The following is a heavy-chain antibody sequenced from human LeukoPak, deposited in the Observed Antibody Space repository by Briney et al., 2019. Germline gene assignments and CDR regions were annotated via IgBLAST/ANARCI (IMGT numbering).Heavy chain of an antibody. Sequence: GASVKVSCKVSGYTLTELSTHWVRQAPGKGLEWMGGFDPEDGETIYAQKFQGRVTMTEDTSTDTAYMELSSLRSEDTAVYYCATALSPHYYDSSGYYLQHWGQGTLVTVSS. V-gene: IGHV1-24*01. CDR1: GYTLTELS. CDR3: ATALSPHYYDSSGYYLQH. D-gene: IGHD3-22*01. CDR2: FDPEDGET. J-gene: IGHJ1*01.